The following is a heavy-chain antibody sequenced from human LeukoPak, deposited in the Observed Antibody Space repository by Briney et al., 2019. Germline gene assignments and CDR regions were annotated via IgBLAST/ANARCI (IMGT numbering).Heavy chain of an antibody. V-gene: IGHV3-30*04. Sequence: GRSLRLSCAASGFTFSSYAMHWVRQAPGKGLEWVAVISHDGSNKYYADSVKGRFTISRDNSKNMLYLQMGSLRPDDTAVYYCARDPSRDYYFDYWGQGTLVTVSS. CDR3: ARDPSRDYYFDY. CDR1: GFTFSSYA. CDR2: ISHDGSNK. J-gene: IGHJ4*02. D-gene: IGHD2-21*02.